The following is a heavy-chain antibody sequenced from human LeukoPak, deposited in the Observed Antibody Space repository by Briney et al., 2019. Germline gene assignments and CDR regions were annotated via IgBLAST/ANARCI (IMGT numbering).Heavy chain of an antibody. V-gene: IGHV1-69*01. J-gene: IGHJ4*02. CDR2: IIPIFGTA. CDR1: GGTFSSYA. Sequence: LVKVSCKASGGTFSSYAISWVRQAPGQGLEWMGGIIPIFGTANYAQKFQGRVTITADESTSTAYMELSSLGSEDTAVYYCARAASEGDYYDSSGYPYYFDYWGQGTLVTVSS. CDR3: ARAASEGDYYDSSGYPYYFDY. D-gene: IGHD3-22*01.